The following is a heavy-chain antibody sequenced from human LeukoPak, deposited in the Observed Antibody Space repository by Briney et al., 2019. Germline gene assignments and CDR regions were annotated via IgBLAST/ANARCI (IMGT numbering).Heavy chain of an antibody. CDR3: AREGGATKNWFDP. J-gene: IGHJ5*02. CDR1: GGSFSGYY. CDR2: INHSGST. V-gene: IGHV4-34*01. D-gene: IGHD1-14*01. Sequence: SETLSLTCAVHGGSFSGYYWSWIRQPPGKGLEWIGEINHSGSTNYNPSLKSRVTISVDTSKNQFSLKLSSVTAADTAVYYCAREGGATKNWFDPWGQGTLVTVSS.